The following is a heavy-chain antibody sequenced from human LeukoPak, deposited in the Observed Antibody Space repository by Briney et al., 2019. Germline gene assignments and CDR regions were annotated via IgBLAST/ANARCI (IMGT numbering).Heavy chain of an antibody. J-gene: IGHJ4*02. D-gene: IGHD3-22*01. V-gene: IGHV1-8*01. Sequence: ASVKVSCKASGYTFTSYDINWVRQATGEGLEWMGWMNPNIGNTGYAQKFQGRVTMTRNTSISTAYIELSSLRSEDTAVYYCARGVHYYDSSGYTILFDYWGQGALVTVSS. CDR2: MNPNIGNT. CDR3: ARGVHYYDSSGYTILFDY. CDR1: GYTFTSYD.